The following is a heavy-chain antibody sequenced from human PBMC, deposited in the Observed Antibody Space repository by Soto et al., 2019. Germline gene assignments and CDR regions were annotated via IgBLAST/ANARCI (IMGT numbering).Heavy chain of an antibody. Sequence: ASVKVSCKASGYTFTSYGISWVRQAPGQGLEWMGGIVPVFGRPNYAQRFRGRLTITADESTSTGYMELISLRSDDTAVYYCAREGSGYNFWGQGTQVTVSS. D-gene: IGHD5-12*01. CDR3: AREGSGYNF. CDR2: IVPVFGRP. CDR1: GYTFTSYG. J-gene: IGHJ4*02. V-gene: IGHV1-69*13.